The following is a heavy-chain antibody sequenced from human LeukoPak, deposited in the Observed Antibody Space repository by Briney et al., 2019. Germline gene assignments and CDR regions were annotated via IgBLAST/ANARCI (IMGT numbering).Heavy chain of an antibody. D-gene: IGHD2-21*01. CDR1: GGTFSSYA. J-gene: IGHJ5*02. Sequence: SVKVSCKASGGTFSSYAISWVRQAPGQGLGWMGGIIPIFGTANYAQKFQGRVTITTDESTSTAYMELSSLRSEDTAVYYCARVVDDCFDPWGQGTLVTVPS. V-gene: IGHV1-69*05. CDR3: ARVVDDCFDP. CDR2: IIPIFGTA.